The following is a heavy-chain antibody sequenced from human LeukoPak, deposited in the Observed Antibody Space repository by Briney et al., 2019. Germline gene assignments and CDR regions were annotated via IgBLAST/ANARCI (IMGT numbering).Heavy chain of an antibody. D-gene: IGHD3-3*01. Sequence: SETLSLTCAVYGGSFSDNYWSWIRKPPGKGLEWIGEINHSGSTTNYNPSLKSRVTISVDTSTKQFSLKLSSVTAADTAVYYCAKVTVGVGPSYWGQGTLVTVSS. CDR1: GGSFSDNY. CDR2: INHSGSTT. J-gene: IGHJ4*02. CDR3: AKVTVGVGPSY. V-gene: IGHV4-34*01.